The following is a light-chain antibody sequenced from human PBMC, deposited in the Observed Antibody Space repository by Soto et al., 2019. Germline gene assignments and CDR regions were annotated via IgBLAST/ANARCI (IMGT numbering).Light chain of an antibody. CDR1: PSVTNF. CDR3: QQYDGSPIT. V-gene: IGKV3-20*01. Sequence: EIVLTQSPGTLSLSPGERATLSCRASPSVTNFLAWYQQKPGQAPRLLISGISKRATGIPDRFSGGGSGTDFTLTISRLEPEDFALYICQQYDGSPITFGQGTRLEIK. J-gene: IGKJ5*01. CDR2: GIS.